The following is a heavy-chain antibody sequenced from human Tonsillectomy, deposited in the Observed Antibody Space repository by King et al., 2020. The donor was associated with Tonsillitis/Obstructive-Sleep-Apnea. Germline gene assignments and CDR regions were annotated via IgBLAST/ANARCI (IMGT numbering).Heavy chain of an antibody. CDR3: AKGTPAEAEDWFDP. CDR2: ISWNGDCI. J-gene: IGHJ5*02. D-gene: IGHD6-13*01. Sequence: VQLVESGGGLVQPGRSLRLSCAASGFTFDDYAMHWVRQAPGKGLEWVSGISWNGDCIVYADSVEGRFTISRDNAKNFLYLQMDSLRAEDTAFYYCAKGTPAEAEDWFDPWGQGTLVTVSS. V-gene: IGHV3-9*01. CDR1: GFTFDDYA.